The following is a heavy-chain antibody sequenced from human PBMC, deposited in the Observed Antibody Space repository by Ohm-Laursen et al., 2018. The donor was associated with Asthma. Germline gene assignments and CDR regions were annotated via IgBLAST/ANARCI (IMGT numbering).Heavy chain of an antibody. CDR2: ISSSNTYT. CDR3: ARDLGITIFGVVRSWWLDP. V-gene: IGHV3-11*06. Sequence: SLRLSCAASGFTFSDYYMSWIRQAPGKGLEWVSFISSSNTYTNHADSVKGRFTIFRDNAKNSLYLQMNSLRAEDTAVYYCARDLGITIFGVVRSWWLDPWGQGTLVTASS. CDR1: GFTFSDYY. J-gene: IGHJ5*02. D-gene: IGHD3-3*01.